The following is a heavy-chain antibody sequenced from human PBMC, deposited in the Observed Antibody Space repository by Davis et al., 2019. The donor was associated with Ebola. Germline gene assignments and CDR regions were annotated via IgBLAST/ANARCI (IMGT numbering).Heavy chain of an antibody. Sequence: GGSLRLSCAASGFTFSSYAMHWVRQAPGKGLEWVAVISYDGSNKYYADSVKGRFTISRDNSKNTLYLQMNSLRAEDTAVYYCARDFLTLRFLEWLAYGMDVWGQGTTVTVSS. V-gene: IGHV3-30-3*01. D-gene: IGHD3-3*01. J-gene: IGHJ6*02. CDR3: ARDFLTLRFLEWLAYGMDV. CDR1: GFTFSSYA. CDR2: ISYDGSNK.